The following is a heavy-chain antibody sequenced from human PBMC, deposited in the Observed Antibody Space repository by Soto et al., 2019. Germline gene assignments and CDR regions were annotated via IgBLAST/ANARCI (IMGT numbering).Heavy chain of an antibody. CDR1: GDSVSSSSVA. D-gene: IGHD2-15*01. J-gene: IGHJ6*02. CDR2: TYYRSRWYS. CDR3: ARSEEDSDYYYYGLDV. V-gene: IGHV6-1*01. Sequence: SQTLSLTCVISGDSVSSSSVAWNWVRQSPSRGLEWLGRTYYRSRWYSDFAVSVSGRIVINADTSKNQFSLQLNSVTPEDTAVYFCARSEEDSDYYYYGLDVWGQGTTVTVSS.